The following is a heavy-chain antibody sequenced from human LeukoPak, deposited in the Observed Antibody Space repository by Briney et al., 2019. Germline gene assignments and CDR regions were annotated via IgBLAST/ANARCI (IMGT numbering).Heavy chain of an antibody. CDR3: ARGRTGFDY. V-gene: IGHV3-7*03. J-gene: IGHJ4*02. CDR1: GFTFSNYW. D-gene: IGHD1-14*01. CDR2: IKPDGSAK. Sequence: GGSLRLSCEASGFTFSNYWMTWVRQAPGKGLEWVAYIKPDGSAKDYVDSVKGRFTISRDNAKNSLYLQMNSLRAEDMAVYYCARGRTGFDYWGQGTLVTVSS.